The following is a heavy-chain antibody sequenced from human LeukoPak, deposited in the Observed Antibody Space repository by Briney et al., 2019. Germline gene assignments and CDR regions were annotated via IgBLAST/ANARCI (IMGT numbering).Heavy chain of an antibody. CDR1: GFTFRSYD. CDR2: ISGSGTTI. V-gene: IGHV3-48*03. J-gene: IGHJ4*02. D-gene: IGHD2-21*01. CDR3: TRVGAVIQADY. Sequence: GGSLRLSCAGSGFTFRSYDMNWVRQAPGKGLEWVSYISGSGTTIKYADSVKGRFTISRDNAKNSLYLQMNSLRVEDTAVYYCTRVGAVIQADYWGQGTLVTGSS.